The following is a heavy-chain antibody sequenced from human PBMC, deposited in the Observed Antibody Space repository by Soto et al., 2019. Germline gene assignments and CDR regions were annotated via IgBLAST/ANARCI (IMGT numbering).Heavy chain of an antibody. Sequence: PGGSLRLSCAASGFTFSNAWMSWVRQAPGKGLEWVGRIKSKTDGGTTDYAAPVKGRFTISGDDSKNTLYLQMNSLKTEDTAVYYCTTDYPRSLPGYWGQGTLVTVSS. V-gene: IGHV3-15*01. CDR2: IKSKTDGGTT. CDR3: TTDYPRSLPGY. CDR1: GFTFSNAW. J-gene: IGHJ4*02.